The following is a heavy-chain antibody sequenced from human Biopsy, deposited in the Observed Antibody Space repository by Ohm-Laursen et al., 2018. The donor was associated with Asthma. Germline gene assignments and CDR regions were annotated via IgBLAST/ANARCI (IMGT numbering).Heavy chain of an antibody. CDR2: IHYSGST. D-gene: IGHD2-15*01. Sequence: SDTLSLTCTVSGVSIRSYYWTWIRQPPGKGLEWIGNIHYSGSTYSNPSLKSRVTISVDTSKKQISLRLSSAIAADTAVYYCAGFCSGGNSPDHWGQGTLVTVSS. CDR1: GVSIRSYY. CDR3: AGFCSGGNSPDH. J-gene: IGHJ4*02. V-gene: IGHV4-59*07.